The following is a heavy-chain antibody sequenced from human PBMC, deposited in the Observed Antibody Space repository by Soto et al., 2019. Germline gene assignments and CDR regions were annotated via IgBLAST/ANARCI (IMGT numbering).Heavy chain of an antibody. CDR1: CGSISNYY. V-gene: IGHV4-59*01. D-gene: IGHD6-13*01. CDR2: IFYSGST. CDR3: AREGVSSRWYNYYGMDV. J-gene: IGHJ6*02. Sequence: SETLSLTCTVSCGSISNYYWSWIRQPPGKGLEWIGCIFYSGSTNYSPSLRSRVTISVDTSKNQFSLKLSSVTAADTAVYYCAREGVSSRWYNYYGMDVWGQGTTVTVSS.